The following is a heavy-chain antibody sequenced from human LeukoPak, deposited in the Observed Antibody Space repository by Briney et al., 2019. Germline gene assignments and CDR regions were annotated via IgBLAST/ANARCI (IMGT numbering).Heavy chain of an antibody. CDR1: GFTFSDYY. CDR3: ARLGIITAAGSNDY. D-gene: IGHD6-13*01. Sequence: SGGSLRLSCAASGFTFSDYYMSWIRQAPGKGLEWVSYISYSGDTIYYADSVKGRFTVSRDNAKNSLYLQMNSLRAEDTAVYYCARLGIITAAGSNDYWGQGTLVTVSS. V-gene: IGHV3-11*01. J-gene: IGHJ4*02. CDR2: ISYSGDTI.